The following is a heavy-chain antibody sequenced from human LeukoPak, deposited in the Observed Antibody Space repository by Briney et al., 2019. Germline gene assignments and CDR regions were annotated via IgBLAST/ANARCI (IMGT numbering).Heavy chain of an antibody. CDR2: IIPIFGTA. CDR3: VRGRYYDSSGSPYYFDY. J-gene: IGHJ4*02. Sequence: SVKVSCKASGGTFSSYAISWVRQAPGQGLEWMGGIIPIFGTANYAQKFQGRVTITTDESTSTAYMELSSLRSEDTAVYYCVRGRYYDSSGSPYYFDYWGQGTLVTVSS. D-gene: IGHD3-22*01. CDR1: GGTFSSYA. V-gene: IGHV1-69*05.